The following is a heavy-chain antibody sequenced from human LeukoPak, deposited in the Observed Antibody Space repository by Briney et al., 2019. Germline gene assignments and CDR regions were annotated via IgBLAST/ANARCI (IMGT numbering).Heavy chain of an antibody. V-gene: IGHV4-39*07. CDR3: ARDKAAAGTWFDP. D-gene: IGHD6-13*01. Sequence: SETLSLTYTVSGGSISSSSYYWGWIRQPPGKGLEWIGSIYYSGSTCYNPSLKSRVTISVDTSKNQFSLKLSSVTAADTAVYYCARDKAAAGTWFDPWGQGTLVTVSS. CDR1: GGSISSSSYY. CDR2: IYYSGST. J-gene: IGHJ5*02.